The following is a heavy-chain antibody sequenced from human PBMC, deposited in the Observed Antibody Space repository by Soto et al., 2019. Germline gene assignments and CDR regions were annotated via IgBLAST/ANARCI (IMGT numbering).Heavy chain of an antibody. CDR1: AGSITTSY. CDR3: ASSGIVGREVNTWFDP. CDR2: ISCRGST. Sequence: TLSLTCTVSAGSITTSYWSWIRQPLGKALEWIGYISCRGSTNYNPSLKSRLTISIDTSKSQISLKLTSMTTADTAVYYCASSGIVGREVNTWFDPWGQGTLVTVSS. J-gene: IGHJ5*02. D-gene: IGHD3-22*01. V-gene: IGHV4-59*01.